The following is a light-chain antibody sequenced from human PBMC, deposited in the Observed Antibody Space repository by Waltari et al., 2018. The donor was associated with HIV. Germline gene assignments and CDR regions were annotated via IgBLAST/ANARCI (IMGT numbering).Light chain of an antibody. CDR1: ALTNQL. Sequence: SYELTQSPSVSVSPGQTAGIACYGDALTNQLVLWYQKKAAGAPVLVMQNDDERPIGIPERFSGSKSGKTVMLTIAGIQAEDEADYFCQSVGRRGTSVVFGGGTKLTVL. V-gene: IGLV3-25*03. CDR3: QSVGRRGTSVV. J-gene: IGLJ2*01. CDR2: NDD.